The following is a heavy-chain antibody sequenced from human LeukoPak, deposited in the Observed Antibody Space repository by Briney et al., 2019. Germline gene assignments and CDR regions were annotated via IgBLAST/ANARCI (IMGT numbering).Heavy chain of an antibody. CDR3: AKVGDYSKMFDY. J-gene: IGHJ4*02. V-gene: IGHV3-48*04. Sequence: GGSLRLSCAASGFTFSGYNMNWVRQAPGKGLEWVSYISSSGSTIYYADSVKGRFTISRDNAKNSLYLQMNSLRAEDTAVYYCAKVGDYSKMFDYWGQGTLVTVSS. CDR1: GFTFSGYN. CDR2: ISSSGSTI. D-gene: IGHD4-11*01.